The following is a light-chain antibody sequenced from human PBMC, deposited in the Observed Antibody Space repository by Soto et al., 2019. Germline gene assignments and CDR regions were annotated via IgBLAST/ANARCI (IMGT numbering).Light chain of an antibody. CDR2: SAS. CDR3: QQCNNWPRT. CDR1: QSISSN. J-gene: IGKJ2*01. V-gene: IGKV3-15*01. Sequence: EIVMTQSPATLSVSPGERATLSCRASQSISSNLAWYQQKPGQAPRLLIYSASTRATGIPARFSGSGSGTEFTLTISSLQSEDFAVYYCQQCNNWPRTFGRGIKLEIK.